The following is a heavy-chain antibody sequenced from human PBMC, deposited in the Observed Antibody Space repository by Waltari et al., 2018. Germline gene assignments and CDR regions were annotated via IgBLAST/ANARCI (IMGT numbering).Heavy chain of an antibody. CDR3: AKSPPPHYSGYWDLAFDI. D-gene: IGHD5-12*01. CDR2: ISGGGGST. V-gene: IGHV3-23*01. Sequence: EVQLLESGGGLVQPGGSLRLSCAASGFTFSSYAMSWVRQAPGKGLEWVSAISGGGGSTYYADSVKGRFTISRDNSKNTLYLQMNSLRAEDTAVYYCAKSPPPHYSGYWDLAFDIWGQGTMVTVSS. CDR1: GFTFSSYA. J-gene: IGHJ3*02.